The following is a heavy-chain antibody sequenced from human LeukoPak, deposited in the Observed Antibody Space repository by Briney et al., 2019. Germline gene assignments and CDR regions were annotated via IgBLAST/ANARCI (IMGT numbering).Heavy chain of an antibody. CDR3: AREMVRGVFDY. D-gene: IGHD3-10*01. CDR2: INAGNGNT. CDR1: GYTFTSYG. J-gene: IGHJ4*02. Sequence: ASVKVSCKASGYTFTSYGISWVRQAPGQGLEWMGWINAGNGNTKYSQKFQGRVTITRDTSASTAYMELSSLRSEDTAVYYCAREMVRGVFDYWGQGTLVTVSS. V-gene: IGHV1-3*01.